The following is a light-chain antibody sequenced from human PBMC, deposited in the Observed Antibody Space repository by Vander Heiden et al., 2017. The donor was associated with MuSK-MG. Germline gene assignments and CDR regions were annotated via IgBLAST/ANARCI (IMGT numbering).Light chain of an antibody. CDR2: AAS. J-gene: IGKJ2*01. CDR1: QSISSY. Sequence: DIPLTQYPSSLPASVGDRVTITCRASQSISSYLNWYQQKPGKAPKLLIYAASSLQSGVPSRFSGSGSGTDFTLTISSLQPEDFATYYCQQSDSTPRTFGQGTKLEIK. CDR3: QQSDSTPRT. V-gene: IGKV1-39*01.